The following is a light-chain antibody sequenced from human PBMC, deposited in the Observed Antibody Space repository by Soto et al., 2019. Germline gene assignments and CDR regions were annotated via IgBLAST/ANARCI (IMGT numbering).Light chain of an antibody. CDR2: AVT. V-gene: IGLV2-14*01. CDR3: SSYTSSSTL. J-gene: IGLJ1*01. Sequence: QPVLTQPASVSGSPGQSITISCTGTSSDIGAYNYVSWYQQHPGKAPKLMIYAVTDRPSGVSSRFSGSKSANTASLTISGIQAEDEADSYCSSYTSSSTLLGTGTKLTVL. CDR1: SSDIGAYNY.